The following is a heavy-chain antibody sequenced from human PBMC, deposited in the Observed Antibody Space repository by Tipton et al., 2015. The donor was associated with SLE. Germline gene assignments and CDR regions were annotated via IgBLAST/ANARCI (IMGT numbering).Heavy chain of an antibody. D-gene: IGHD3-16*01. V-gene: IGHV1-3*01. CDR3: ARGIIWVGYGFDI. CDR1: GYTFTSYA. Sequence: QLVQSGAEVKKPGASVKVSCKASGYTFTSYAMHWVRQAPGQRLEWMGWINAGNGNTKYSQKFQGRVTITRDTSASTAYMELSSLRSEDTAVYYCARGIIWVGYGFDIWGQGTMVTVSS. J-gene: IGHJ3*02. CDR2: INAGNGNT.